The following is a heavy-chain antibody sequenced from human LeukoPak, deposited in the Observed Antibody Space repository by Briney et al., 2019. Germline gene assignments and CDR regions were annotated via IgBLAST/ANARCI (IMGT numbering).Heavy chain of an antibody. CDR2: INHSGST. CDR1: GGSFSGYY. J-gene: IGHJ4*02. D-gene: IGHD3-9*01. V-gene: IGHV4-34*01. Sequence: SETLSLTCAVYGGSFSGYYWSWIRQPPGKGLEWIGEINHSGSTNYNPSLKSRVTISVDTSKNQFSLKLSSVTAADTAVYYCARDILTGSPDYWGQGTLVTVSS. CDR3: ARDILTGSPDY.